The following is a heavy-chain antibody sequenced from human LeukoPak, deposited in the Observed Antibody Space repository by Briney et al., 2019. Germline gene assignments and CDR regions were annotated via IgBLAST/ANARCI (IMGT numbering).Heavy chain of an antibody. CDR3: ARTSGSYMYYFDY. J-gene: IGHJ4*02. CDR1: GFTFSSNA. Sequence: GGSLRLSCAASGFTFSSNAMHWVRQAPGKGLEWVAVISYDGSNKYYADSVKGRFTISRDNSKNTLYLQMNSLRAEDTAVYYCARTSGSYMYYFDYWGQGTLVTVSS. CDR2: ISYDGSNK. V-gene: IGHV3-30-3*01. D-gene: IGHD1-26*01.